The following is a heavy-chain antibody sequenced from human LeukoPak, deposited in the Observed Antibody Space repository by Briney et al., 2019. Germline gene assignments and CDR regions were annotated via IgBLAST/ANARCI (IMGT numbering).Heavy chain of an antibody. CDR3: ERDPSEYEYNRGWYRDF. D-gene: IGHD6-19*01. CDR2: INWSGGST. V-gene: IGHV3-20*04. Sequence: GGSLRLSCAASGFTFDDYGMTWVRQAPGKGLEWVSGINWSGGSTGYADSVKGRFTISRDNAKHSLYLQMNSLRVDDTAVYYCERDPSEYEYNRGWYRDFWGQGSQVIVSS. CDR1: GFTFDDYG. J-gene: IGHJ4*02.